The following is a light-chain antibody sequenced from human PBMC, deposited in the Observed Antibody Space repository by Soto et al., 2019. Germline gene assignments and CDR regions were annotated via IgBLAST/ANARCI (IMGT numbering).Light chain of an antibody. Sequence: QSALTQPRSVSGSPGQSVTISCTGTSSDVGAYIYVSWYQQYPAKAPKVMIYDVGRRPSGVPDRFSVSKSGNTASLTISGLQAEDEAVYFCCSYAGNKTVVFDGGTKLTVL. V-gene: IGLV2-11*01. CDR2: DVG. CDR1: SSDVGAYIY. CDR3: CSYAGNKTVV. J-gene: IGLJ3*02.